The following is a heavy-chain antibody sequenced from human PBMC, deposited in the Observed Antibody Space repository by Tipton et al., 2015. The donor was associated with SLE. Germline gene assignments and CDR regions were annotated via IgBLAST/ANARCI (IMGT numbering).Heavy chain of an antibody. V-gene: IGHV3-21*03. CDR2: ISATSTYI. D-gene: IGHD3-22*01. J-gene: IGHJ4*02. Sequence: SLRLSCAASGFGFSGYWVSWVRQAPGKGLEWVSSISATSTYIYYADSVKGRFTISRDNTKNSLFLQMSSLRAEDTAVYFCARLPYDNSDTWFDYWGQGTPVSVSS. CDR1: GFGFSGYW. CDR3: ARLPYDNSDTWFDY.